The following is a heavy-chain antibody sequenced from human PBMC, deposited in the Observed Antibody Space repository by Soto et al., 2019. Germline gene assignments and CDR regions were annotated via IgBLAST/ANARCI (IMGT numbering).Heavy chain of an antibody. Sequence: ASVKVSCKASGYTFTSYDINWVRQATGQGLEWMGWMNPNSGNTGYAQKFQGRVTMTRNTSISTAYMELSSMRSEDTAVYYCARVDCSSTSCYTDWFDPWGQGTLVTVSS. D-gene: IGHD2-2*02. CDR3: ARVDCSSTSCYTDWFDP. V-gene: IGHV1-8*01. CDR2: MNPNSGNT. J-gene: IGHJ5*02. CDR1: GYTFTSYD.